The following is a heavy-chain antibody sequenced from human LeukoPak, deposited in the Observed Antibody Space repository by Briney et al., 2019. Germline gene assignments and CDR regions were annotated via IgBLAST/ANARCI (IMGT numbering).Heavy chain of an antibody. Sequence: SETLSLTCAVYGGSFSGDFWSWIRQSPGKGLEWIGEINHGGSTTYNPSLQSRVTMSVDTSTNQISLKMTSVTAADTAVYYCAKGYYYDSSGYYPWGPFDNWGQGILVTVSS. D-gene: IGHD3-22*01. CDR3: AKGYYYDSSGYYPWGPFDN. CDR2: INHGGST. J-gene: IGHJ4*02. V-gene: IGHV4-34*01. CDR1: GGSFSGDF.